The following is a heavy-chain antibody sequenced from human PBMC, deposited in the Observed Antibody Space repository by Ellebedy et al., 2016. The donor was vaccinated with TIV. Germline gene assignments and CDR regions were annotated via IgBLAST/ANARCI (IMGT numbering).Heavy chain of an antibody. CDR1: GGSLRSGSSY. Sequence: SETLSLTXTVSGGSLRSGSSYWGWIRQPPGKGLEWIGSIYHYGTTYYNESLKSRVTLSVDTSKNQFSLKLTSVTATDTAVYYCARHGQFDYWGQGTLVIVSS. V-gene: IGHV4-39*01. CDR3: ARHGQFDY. J-gene: IGHJ4*02. CDR2: IYHYGTT.